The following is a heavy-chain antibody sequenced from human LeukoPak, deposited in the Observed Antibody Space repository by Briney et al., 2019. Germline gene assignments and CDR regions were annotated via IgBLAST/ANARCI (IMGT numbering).Heavy chain of an antibody. V-gene: IGHV3-20*04. CDR1: GFTFDDYG. CDR3: AKSRKYDFWSGYQFDY. J-gene: IGHJ4*02. D-gene: IGHD3-3*01. CDR2: INWNGGST. Sequence: PGGSLRLSCAASGFTFDDYGMSWVRQDPGKGLEWVSGINWNGGSTGYADSVKGRFTISRDNAKKSLYLQMNSLRAEDTAVYYCAKSRKYDFWSGYQFDYWGQGTLVTVSS.